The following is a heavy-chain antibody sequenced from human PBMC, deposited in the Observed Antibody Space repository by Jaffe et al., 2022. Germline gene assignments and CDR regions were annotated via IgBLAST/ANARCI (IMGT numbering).Heavy chain of an antibody. J-gene: IGHJ4*02. D-gene: IGHD4-17*01. CDR2: IYYSGST. CDR1: GGSISSSSYY. V-gene: IGHV4-39*01. CDR3: ARRLGPDGDYHLGFDY. Sequence: QLQLQESGPGLVKPSETLSLTCTVSGGSISSSSYYWGWIRQPPGKGLEWIGSIYYSGSTYYNPSLKSRVTISVDTSKNQFSLKLSSVTAADTAVYYCARRLGPDGDYHLGFDYWGQGTLVTVSS.